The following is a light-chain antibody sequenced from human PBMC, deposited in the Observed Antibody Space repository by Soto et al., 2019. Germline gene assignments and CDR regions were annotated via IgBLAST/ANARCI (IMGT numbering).Light chain of an antibody. V-gene: IGKV3-20*01. J-gene: IGKJ1*01. CDR3: QQYGSSPWT. Sequence: EIVLTQSPGTLSLSPGERATLSCRASQSVRSYLAWPQQKPGQAPRLLIYGASSRATGIPDRFSGSGSGTDFTLTISRLEPEDFAVYYCQQYGSSPWTFGQGTKVDIK. CDR2: GAS. CDR1: QSVRSY.